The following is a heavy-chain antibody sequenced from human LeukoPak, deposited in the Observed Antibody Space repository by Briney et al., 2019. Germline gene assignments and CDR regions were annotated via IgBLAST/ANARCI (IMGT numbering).Heavy chain of an antibody. CDR1: GGSISSYY. D-gene: IGHD3-16*02. V-gene: IGHV4-4*07. J-gene: IGHJ4*02. CDR3: ARVSDYVWGSYRYTWDFDY. CDR2: IYTSGST. Sequence: SETLSLTCTVSGGSISSYYWSWIRQPAGKGLDWIGRIYTSGSTNYNPSLKSRVTMSVDTSKNQFSLKLSSVTAADTAVYYCARVSDYVWGSYRYTWDFDYWGQGTLVTVSS.